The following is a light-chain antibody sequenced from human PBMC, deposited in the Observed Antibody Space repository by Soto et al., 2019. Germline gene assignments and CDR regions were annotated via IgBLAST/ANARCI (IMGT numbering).Light chain of an antibody. CDR3: HQLNTYPYT. J-gene: IGKJ2*01. Sequence: DIQLTQSPSLLSASVGDRVTITCRASLGVSNHLAWFQQKPGKAPKLLISDAFTLQSGVPSRFSGSGSGTEFTLTIRGLQHEDFATYYCHQLNTYPYTFGQGTRLDIK. V-gene: IGKV1-9*01. CDR1: LGVSNH. CDR2: DAF.